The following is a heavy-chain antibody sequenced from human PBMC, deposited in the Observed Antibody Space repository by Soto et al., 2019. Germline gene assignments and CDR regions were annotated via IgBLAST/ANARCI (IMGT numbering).Heavy chain of an antibody. D-gene: IGHD3-10*01. V-gene: IGHV3-23*01. CDR2: IDSGGGAT. CDR3: AKDPPQYYYGSGSYGTGWYFDL. J-gene: IGHJ2*01. Sequence: GGSLRLSCAASGFTFRKYAMSWVRQVPGKGPEWVSAIDSGGGATYYADSVKGRFTISRDNSKNTLYLQMNSLRAEDTAVYYCAKDPPQYYYGSGSYGTGWYFDLWGRGTLVTVSS. CDR1: GFTFRKYA.